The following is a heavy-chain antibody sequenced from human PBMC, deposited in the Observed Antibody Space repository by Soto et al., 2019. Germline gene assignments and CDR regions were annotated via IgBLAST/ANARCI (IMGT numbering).Heavy chain of an antibody. CDR2: IHYSGST. CDR1: GGSISSGGYY. CDR3: ARDRYYYYSSCSNNWFDP. Sequence: PSETLSLTCTVSGGSISSGGYYWSWIRQHPGKGLEWIGYIHYSGSTYYNPSLKSRVTISVDTSKNQFSLKLSSVTAADTAVYYCARDRYYYYSSCSNNWFDPWGQGTLVTVSS. D-gene: IGHD3-22*01. J-gene: IGHJ5*02. V-gene: IGHV4-31*03.